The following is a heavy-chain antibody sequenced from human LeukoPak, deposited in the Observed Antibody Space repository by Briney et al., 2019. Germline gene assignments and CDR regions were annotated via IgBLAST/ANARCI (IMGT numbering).Heavy chain of an antibody. CDR1: GYTFTSYF. V-gene: IGHV1-46*01. CDR3: ARTAGRTFDY. D-gene: IGHD6-6*01. CDR2: INPSGGST. Sequence: ASVKVSCKASGYTFTSYFMHWVRQAPGQGLEWMGIINPSGGSTSYAQKFQGRVTMTKVTSTSTVYMELSSLRSEDTAVYYCARTAGRTFDYWGQGTLVTVSS. J-gene: IGHJ4*02.